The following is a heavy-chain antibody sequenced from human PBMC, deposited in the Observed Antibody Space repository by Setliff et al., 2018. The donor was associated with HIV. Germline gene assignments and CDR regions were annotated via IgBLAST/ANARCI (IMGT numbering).Heavy chain of an antibody. Sequence: SETLSLTCTVSGGSISSTSYYWSWIRQPPGKGLEWIGYIYTSGSTNYNPSLKSRVTISVDTSKNQFSLKLSSVTAADTAVYYCARHSPSDYWGQGTLVTVSS. J-gene: IGHJ4*02. V-gene: IGHV4-61*05. CDR2: IYTSGST. CDR3: ARHSPSDY. CDR1: GGSISSTSYY.